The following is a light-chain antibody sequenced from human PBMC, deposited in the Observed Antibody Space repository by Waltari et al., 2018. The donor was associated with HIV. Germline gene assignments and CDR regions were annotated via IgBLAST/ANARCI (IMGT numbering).Light chain of an antibody. Sequence: QSVLTQPPSVSGAPGQRVTISCTGTRSNIGAGYDVQWYQQLPGPAPKLLIYGNTNRPSGVPDRFSGSKSGTSASLDITGLQAEDEADYYCQSYDSSLSGSKIFGGGTKLTVL. CDR3: QSYDSSLSGSKI. CDR1: RSNIGAGYD. CDR2: GNT. V-gene: IGLV1-40*01. J-gene: IGLJ2*01.